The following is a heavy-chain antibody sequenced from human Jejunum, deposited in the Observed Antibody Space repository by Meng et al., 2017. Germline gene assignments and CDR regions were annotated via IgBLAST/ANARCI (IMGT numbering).Heavy chain of an antibody. J-gene: IGHJ4*02. CDR1: GGSITTDW. CDR3: ARGATGTRPFDY. D-gene: IGHD5-12*01. Sequence: VQREESGPGLVKPSGTLSLTGAVSGGSITTDWWNWVRQPPGKGLEWIGEIWHSGASNYNPSLRSRVTISVDKSKNQLSLELASLTAADTAVYYCARGATGTRPFDYWGQGTLVTVSS. V-gene: IGHV4-4*02. CDR2: IWHSGAS.